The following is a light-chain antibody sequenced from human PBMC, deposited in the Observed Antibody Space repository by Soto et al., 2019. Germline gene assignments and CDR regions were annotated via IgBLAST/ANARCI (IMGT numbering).Light chain of an antibody. CDR1: RSTSSW. CDR3: QQYNSYST. V-gene: IGKV1-5*01. Sequence: DIQMTQSPSTLSASVGDRVTITCRASRSTSSWLAWYQQKPGKAPKLLIYDASSLESGVPSRFSGSGSGTEFTLTISSLQPDDFATYYCQQYNSYSTFGQGTKVDIK. J-gene: IGKJ1*01. CDR2: DAS.